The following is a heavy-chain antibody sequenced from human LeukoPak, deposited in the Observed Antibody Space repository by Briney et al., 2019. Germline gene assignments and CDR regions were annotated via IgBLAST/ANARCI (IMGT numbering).Heavy chain of an antibody. CDR2: ISAYNGNT. CDR3: ARDVDTSMAYYFDC. J-gene: IGHJ4*02. Sequence: GASVKISCTASGYTFTSYGISWVRQAPGQGLEWMGWISAYNGNTNYAQRVQGRVTMTTDTSTSTAYMELRSLRSDDTAVYFCARDVDTSMAYYFDCWGQGTLVTVSS. CDR1: GYTFTSYG. D-gene: IGHD5-18*01. V-gene: IGHV1-18*01.